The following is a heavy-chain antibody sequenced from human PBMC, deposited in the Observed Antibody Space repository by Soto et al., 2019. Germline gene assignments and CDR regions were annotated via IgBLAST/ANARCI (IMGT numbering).Heavy chain of an antibody. D-gene: IGHD6-13*01. CDR1: GDLFNNHA. CDR3: AASSALAAAGYFKF. CDR2: ISPLFSTT. J-gene: IGHJ4*02. Sequence: QVQLVQSGAEVKEPGSSVKVSCKASGDLFNNHAFNWVRQAPGQGLEWMGRISPLFSTTNYAQTFQGRVTIGADELTTIVYLEVNNLESDDTAMYYCAASSALAAAGYFKFWGQGTLVTVSP. V-gene: IGHV1-69*01.